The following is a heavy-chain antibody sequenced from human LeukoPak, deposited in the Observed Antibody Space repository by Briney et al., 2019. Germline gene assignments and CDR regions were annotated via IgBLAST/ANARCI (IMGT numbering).Heavy chain of an antibody. CDR2: ISYDGSNK. D-gene: IGHD3-22*01. Sequence: GGSLRLSCAASGFTFSNYGMHWVRQAPGEGLEWVAVISYDGSNKYYADSVKGRFTISRDNSKNTLYLRMNSLRAEDTAVYYCAKVPGPNYYDSSGYYYDPQPTPWGQGTLVTVSS. CDR1: GFTFSNYG. J-gene: IGHJ5*02. V-gene: IGHV3-30*18. CDR3: AKVPGPNYYDSSGYYYDPQPTP.